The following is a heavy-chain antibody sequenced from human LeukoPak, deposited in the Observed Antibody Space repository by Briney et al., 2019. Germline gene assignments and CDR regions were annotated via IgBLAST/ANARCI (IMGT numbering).Heavy chain of an antibody. D-gene: IGHD3-16*02. V-gene: IGHV3-23*01. CDR1: GFTFSSYA. J-gene: IGHJ4*02. CDR2: MSGSGGIT. CDR3: ARVYDYVWGSYPPTGY. Sequence: GGSLRLSCAASGFTFSSYAMSWVRQAPGKGLEWVSAMSGSGGITYYADSVKGRFTISRDNAKNTLYLQMNSLRAEDTAVYYCARVYDYVWGSYPPTGYWGQGTLVTVSS.